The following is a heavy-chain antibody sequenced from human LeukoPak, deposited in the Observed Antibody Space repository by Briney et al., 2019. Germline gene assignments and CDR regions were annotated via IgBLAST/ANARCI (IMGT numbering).Heavy chain of an antibody. J-gene: IGHJ4*02. V-gene: IGHV1-2*02. D-gene: IGHD3-16*01. CDR2: INPNSGGT. Sequence: GASVKVSCKASAYRFTGYYLHWVQQAPGQGLEWMGWINPNSGGTNCAEKFQGRVTMTRNTSVSTAFMELSRLTSDDTAVYYCARHLLGGDGDYWGQGTLVTVSS. CDR1: AYRFTGYY. CDR3: ARHLLGGDGDY.